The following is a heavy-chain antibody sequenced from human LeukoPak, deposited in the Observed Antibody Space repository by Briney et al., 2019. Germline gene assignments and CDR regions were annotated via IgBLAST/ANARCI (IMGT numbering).Heavy chain of an antibody. D-gene: IGHD3-10*01. CDR2: ISGSGDTT. CDR3: AKDHNYASGSSYLVGPHYYYMDV. Sequence: GGALRLSCAASGFTFSTYGMNWVRQAPGKGLEWVSAISGSGDTTYYADSVKGRFIISRDNSRNTLYLEIHSLRAEDAAVYNCAKDHNYASGSSYLVGPHYYYMDVWGKGTTVTISS. V-gene: IGHV3-23*01. CDR1: GFTFSTYG. J-gene: IGHJ6*03.